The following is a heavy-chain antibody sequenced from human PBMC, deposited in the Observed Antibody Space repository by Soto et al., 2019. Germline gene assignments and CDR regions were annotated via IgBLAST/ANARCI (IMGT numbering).Heavy chain of an antibody. V-gene: IGHV1-69*01. D-gene: IGHD3-10*01. Sequence: QVQLVQSGAEVKKPGSSVKVSCKASGGTFSSYAISWVRQGPGQGLEWMGGIIPIFGTANYAQKFQGRVTITADESTSTAYMELSSLRSEDTAVYYCARPGEMATNGRYYFDYWGQGTLVTVSS. CDR3: ARPGEMATNGRYYFDY. CDR2: IIPIFGTA. J-gene: IGHJ4*02. CDR1: GGTFSSYA.